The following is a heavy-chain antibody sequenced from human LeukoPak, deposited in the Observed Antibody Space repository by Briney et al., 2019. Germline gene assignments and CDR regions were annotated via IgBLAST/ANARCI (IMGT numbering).Heavy chain of an antibody. Sequence: SETLSLTCTVSSGSISSYYWSWIRQPPGKGLEWIGYMDFSGSTNYNPSLKSRVTISVDTSKNRISLKLRSVTAADTAVYYCARDKRSGLDYWGQGTLVTVSS. V-gene: IGHV4-59*12. CDR1: SGSISSYY. J-gene: IGHJ4*02. CDR2: MDFSGST. D-gene: IGHD5-12*01. CDR3: ARDKRSGLDY.